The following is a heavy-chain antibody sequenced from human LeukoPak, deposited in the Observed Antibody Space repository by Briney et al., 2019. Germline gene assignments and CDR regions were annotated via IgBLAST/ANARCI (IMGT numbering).Heavy chain of an antibody. D-gene: IGHD2-8*02. Sequence: GGSLRLSCAASGFTFSRNAIHWVRQGPGKGLEWVSYIAHHGSNKYYADSVKGRFTISRDNSKRTLYLQMSSLRADDTAVYYCAKEGSWSCTDWGQGTLVTVSS. CDR1: GFTFSRNA. CDR2: IAHHGSNK. J-gene: IGHJ4*02. V-gene: IGHV3-30*02. CDR3: AKEGSWSCTD.